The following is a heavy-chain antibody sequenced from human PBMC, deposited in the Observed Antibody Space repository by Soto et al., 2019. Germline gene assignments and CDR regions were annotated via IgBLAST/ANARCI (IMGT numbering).Heavy chain of an antibody. J-gene: IGHJ4*02. CDR1: GFTFSSYA. D-gene: IGHD6-19*01. CDR2: ISGSGGST. Sequence: GGSLRLSCSASGFTFSSYAMSWVRQAPGKGLEWVSAISGSGGSTYYADSVKGRFTISRDNSKNTLYLQMNSLRAEDTAVYYCAKDPGGWYSFDYWGQGTLVTVSS. CDR3: AKDPGGWYSFDY. V-gene: IGHV3-23*01.